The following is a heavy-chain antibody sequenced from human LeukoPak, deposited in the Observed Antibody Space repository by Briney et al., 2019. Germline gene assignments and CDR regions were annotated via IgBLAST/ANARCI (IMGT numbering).Heavy chain of an antibody. J-gene: IGHJ6*02. Sequence: GGSLRLSCAASGFTFSSYAMSWVRQAPGKGLEWVSAISGSGGSTYYADSVKGRFTISRDNSKNTLYLQMNSLRAEDTAVYYCAKGQYSSGWYYYGMEVWGQGTTVTVSS. CDR3: AKGQYSSGWYYYGMEV. V-gene: IGHV3-23*01. D-gene: IGHD6-19*01. CDR2: ISGSGGST. CDR1: GFTFSSYA.